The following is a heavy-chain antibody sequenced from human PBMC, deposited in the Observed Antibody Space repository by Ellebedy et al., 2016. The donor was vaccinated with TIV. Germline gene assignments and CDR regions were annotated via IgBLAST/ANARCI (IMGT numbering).Heavy chain of an antibody. CDR1: GGSISSSNYY. J-gene: IGHJ4*02. D-gene: IGHD6-13*01. CDR3: TRGLGYISNCFAY. CDR2: IYYSGST. V-gene: IGHV4-39*07. Sequence: SETLSLXXTVSGGSISSSNYYWGWIRQPPAKGLEWIGSIYYSGSTYHNPSLKSRVTISVDTSKNQFSLKLSSVTAADTAVYYCTRGLGYISNCFAYWGQGTLVTVSS.